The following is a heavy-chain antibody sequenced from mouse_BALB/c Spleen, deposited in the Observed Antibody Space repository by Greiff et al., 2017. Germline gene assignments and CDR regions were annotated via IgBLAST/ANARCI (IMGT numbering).Heavy chain of an antibody. CDR3: ARSSYGNYVDYFDY. V-gene: IGHV3-6*02. Sequence: EVQLQQSGPGLVKPSQSLSLTCSVTGYSITSGYYWTWIRQFPGNKLEWMGYISYDGSNNYNPSLKNRISITRDTSKNQFFLKLNSVTTEDTATYYCARSSYGNYVDYFDYWGQGTTLTVSS. D-gene: IGHD2-10*01. CDR1: GYSITSGYY. J-gene: IGHJ2*01. CDR2: ISYDGSN.